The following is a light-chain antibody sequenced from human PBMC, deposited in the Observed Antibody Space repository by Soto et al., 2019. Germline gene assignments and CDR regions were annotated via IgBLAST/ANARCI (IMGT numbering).Light chain of an antibody. Sequence: EIVLTQSPGTLSLSPGERATLSCRASQSVSSSYLAWYQQRPGQAPRLIIYGASTRATGIPDRFSGSGSGTDFSLTISRLDHEDFAVNYCQQYGSSPPRVTFGPGTKVDI. J-gene: IGKJ3*01. CDR2: GAS. CDR1: QSVSSSY. V-gene: IGKV3-20*01. CDR3: QQYGSSPPRVT.